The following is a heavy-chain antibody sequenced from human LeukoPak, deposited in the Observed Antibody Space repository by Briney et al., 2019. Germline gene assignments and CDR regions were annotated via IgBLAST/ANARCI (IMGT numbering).Heavy chain of an antibody. Sequence: QTGGSLRLSCAASGFTFRDFAMSWVRLAPGKGLEWVSRMNSDGSNTNYADSVKGRFTISRDNAKNTLYLQMNSLRADDTAVYYCARDICSGIGCYPRAPFDYWGQGTLVTVSS. J-gene: IGHJ4*02. D-gene: IGHD2-15*01. CDR1: GFTFRDFA. CDR3: ARDICSGIGCYPRAPFDY. V-gene: IGHV3-74*01. CDR2: MNSDGSNT.